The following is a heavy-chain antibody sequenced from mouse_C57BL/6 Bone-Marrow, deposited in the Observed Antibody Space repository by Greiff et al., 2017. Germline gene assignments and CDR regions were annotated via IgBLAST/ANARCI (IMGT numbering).Heavy chain of an antibody. D-gene: IGHD1-1*01. CDR3: ARRVYGSGAMDY. V-gene: IGHV5-6*01. CDR2: ISSGGSYT. Sequence: EVQVVESGGDLVKPGGSLKLSCAASGFTFSSYGMSWVRQTPDKRLEWVATISSGGSYTYYPDSVKGRFTISRDNAKNTLYLQMSSLKSEDTAMYYCARRVYGSGAMDYWGQGTSVTVSS. J-gene: IGHJ4*01. CDR1: GFTFSSYG.